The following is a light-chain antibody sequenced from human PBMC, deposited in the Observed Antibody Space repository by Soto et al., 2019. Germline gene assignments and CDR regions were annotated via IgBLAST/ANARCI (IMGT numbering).Light chain of an antibody. CDR1: SRDVGNYNY. Sequence: SRDVGNYNYVSWYQQLPGASPRLLMFNNDQRPSGAPDRFSGSKAGNTASLTISGLQTEDEADYYCSSYTSSSTLFGTGTKVTAL. CDR2: NND. V-gene: IGLV2-14*03. CDR3: SSYTSSSTL. J-gene: IGLJ1*01.